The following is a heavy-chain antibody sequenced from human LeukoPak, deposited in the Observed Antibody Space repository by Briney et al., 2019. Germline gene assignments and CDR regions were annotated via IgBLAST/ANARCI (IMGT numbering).Heavy chain of an antibody. CDR1: GFTFSTYT. CDR2: ITGSGDST. J-gene: IGHJ3*02. D-gene: IGHD3-10*01. Sequence: GGSLRLSCAASGFTFSTYTMSWVRQSPGKGLEWVSAITGSGDSTYYADSVKGRFTISRDNSKNTLYLQMNSLRAEDTAVYYCTKDGYGSGSYFPYALDIWGQGTLVTVSS. CDR3: TKDGYGSGSYFPYALDI. V-gene: IGHV3-23*01.